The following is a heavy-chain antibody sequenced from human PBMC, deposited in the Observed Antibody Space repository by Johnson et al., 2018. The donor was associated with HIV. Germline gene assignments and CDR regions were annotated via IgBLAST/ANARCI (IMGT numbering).Heavy chain of an antibody. Sequence: VQLLESGGGLVQPGGSLRLSCAASGFTFSTYAMSWVRQAPEKALEWVSSIRGSGGSTYYADSVKGRFTISRDNSNNTLYLQLNTLRAEDTAVYYCARAYTYGAFDIWGQGTMVTVSS. CDR1: GFTFSTYA. D-gene: IGHD5-18*01. CDR3: ARAYTYGAFDI. CDR2: IRGSGGST. J-gene: IGHJ3*02. V-gene: IGHV3-23*01.